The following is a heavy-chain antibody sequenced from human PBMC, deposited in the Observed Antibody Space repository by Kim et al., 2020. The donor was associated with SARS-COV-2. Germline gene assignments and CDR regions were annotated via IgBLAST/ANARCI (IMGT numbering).Heavy chain of an antibody. CDR1: GGSFSDYY. Sequence: SETLSLTCAVFGGSFSDYYWAWIRQPPGKGLEWIGEIFHSGSTNYNPSLESRVTMSVDTSENQFSLKLTSVTAADTAVYYCARVSRATHPYSSVWYNAE. CDR3: ARVSRATHPYSSVWYNAE. J-gene: IGHJ1*01. D-gene: IGHD6-19*01. CDR2: IFHSGST. V-gene: IGHV4-34*12.